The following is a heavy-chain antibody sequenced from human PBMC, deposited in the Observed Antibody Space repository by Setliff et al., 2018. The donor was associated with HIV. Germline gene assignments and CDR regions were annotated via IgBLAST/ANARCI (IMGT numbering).Heavy chain of an antibody. CDR1: GDSISSTY. Sequence: PSETLSLTCTVSGDSISSTYWSWIRQPPGKGLEWIGFIYYTGAPDYNPSFKSRVTISLDTSKTQYSLKLSSVTAADTAVYYCARGQPQGGGTYWSAFDIWGQGTMVTV. V-gene: IGHV4-59*01. J-gene: IGHJ3*02. CDR3: ARGQPQGGGTYWSAFDI. D-gene: IGHD1-26*01. CDR2: IYYTGAP.